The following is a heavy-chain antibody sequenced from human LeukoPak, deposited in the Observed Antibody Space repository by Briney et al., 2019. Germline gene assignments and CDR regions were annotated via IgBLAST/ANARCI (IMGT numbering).Heavy chain of an antibody. CDR1: GFTFSSYW. D-gene: IGHD5-24*01. CDR3: SRDLRGRDDY. J-gene: IGHJ4*02. Sequence: GGSLRLSCAASGFTFSSYWMHWVRQAPGKGLVWVSRINTGGSTTGYADSVKGRFTISRDNAKNTLYLQMNSLRAEDTAVYYCSRDLRGRDDYWGQGILVIVSS. CDR2: INTGGSTT. V-gene: IGHV3-74*01.